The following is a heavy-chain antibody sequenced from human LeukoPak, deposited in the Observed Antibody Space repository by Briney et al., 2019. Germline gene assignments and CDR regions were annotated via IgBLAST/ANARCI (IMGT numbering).Heavy chain of an antibody. CDR2: ISGSGGST. Sequence: PGGSLRLSCAASGFTFSSYAMSRVRQAPGKGLEWVSAISGSGGSTYYADSVKGRFTISRDNSKNTLYLQMNSLRAEDTAVYYCAKDSRYSSVFDHWGQGTLVTVSS. D-gene: IGHD5-18*01. CDR3: AKDSRYSSVFDH. J-gene: IGHJ4*02. CDR1: GFTFSSYA. V-gene: IGHV3-23*01.